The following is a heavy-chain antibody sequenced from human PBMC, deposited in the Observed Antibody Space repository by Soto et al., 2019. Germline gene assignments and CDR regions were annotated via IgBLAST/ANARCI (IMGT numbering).Heavy chain of an antibody. CDR2: IWYDGSNK. CDR1: GFTFSSYG. J-gene: IGHJ6*02. Sequence: PGGSLRLSCAASGFTFSSYGMHWVRQAPGKGLEWVAVIWYDGSNKYYADSVKGRFTISRDNSKNTLYLQMNSLRAEDTAVYYCARDLHYYGMDVWGQGTTVTVSS. V-gene: IGHV3-33*01. CDR3: ARDLHYYGMDV.